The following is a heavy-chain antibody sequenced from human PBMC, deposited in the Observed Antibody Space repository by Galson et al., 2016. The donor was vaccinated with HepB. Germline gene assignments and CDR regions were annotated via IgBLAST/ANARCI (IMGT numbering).Heavy chain of an antibody. CDR1: GFTFSSYS. Sequence: SLRLSCAASGFTFSSYSMNWVRQAPGKGLEWVSYISSGRDTTYYADSVKGRFTISRDNSENTLYLQMNSLRPEDTGVYYCARDWGSSGWYNWFDPWGQGTLVTVSS. J-gene: IGHJ5*02. CDR2: ISSGRDTT. CDR3: ARDWGSSGWYNWFDP. V-gene: IGHV3-48*01. D-gene: IGHD6-19*01.